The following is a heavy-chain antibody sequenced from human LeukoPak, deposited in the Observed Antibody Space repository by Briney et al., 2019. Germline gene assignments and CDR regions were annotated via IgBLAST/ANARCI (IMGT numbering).Heavy chain of an antibody. V-gene: IGHV3-30*04. Sequence: PGRSLRLSCAASRFILSNYAMHWVRQAPGKGLDWVAVISYHGRDQFYADSVKGRFTISRDSSKDTLYLQMNSLRTEDTAVYYCVRQDCSGGSCCLDYWGQGTLVTVSS. CDR3: VRQDCSGGSCCLDY. CDR1: RFILSNYA. D-gene: IGHD2-15*01. J-gene: IGHJ4*02. CDR2: ISYHGRDQ.